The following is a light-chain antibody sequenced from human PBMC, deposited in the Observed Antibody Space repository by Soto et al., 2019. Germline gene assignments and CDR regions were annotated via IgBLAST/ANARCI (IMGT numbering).Light chain of an antibody. CDR1: QSVSSY. V-gene: IGKV3-11*01. Sequence: EIVLTQSPATLSLSPGERATLSCRASQSVSSYLAWYQQKHGQAPTLLIYDASNRATGIPARFSGSGSGTDFTLTISSLEPEDFAVYYCQQRSNWPPYTFGQGTKLEIK. CDR3: QQRSNWPPYT. CDR2: DAS. J-gene: IGKJ2*01.